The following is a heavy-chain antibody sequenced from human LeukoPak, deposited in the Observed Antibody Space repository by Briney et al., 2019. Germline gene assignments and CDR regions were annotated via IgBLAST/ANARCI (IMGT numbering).Heavy chain of an antibody. CDR2: IKSITDGGTT. J-gene: IGHJ6*02. Sequence: GGSLRLSCAASGFTFNNAWMSWVRPAPGKGLEWVGRIKSITDGGTTDYAAPVKGRFTISRDDSKNTLYLQMNSLKTEDTAVYQCTTDSILTGYYFYYYYYAMDAWGQGTTVTVSS. D-gene: IGHD3-9*01. CDR3: TTDSILTGYYFYYYYYAMDA. V-gene: IGHV3-15*01. CDR1: GFTFNNAW.